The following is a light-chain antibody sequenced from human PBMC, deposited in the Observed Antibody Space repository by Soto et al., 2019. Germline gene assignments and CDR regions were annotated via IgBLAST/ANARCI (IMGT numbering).Light chain of an antibody. J-gene: IGKJ1*01. Sequence: DIQMTQSPSTLSASVGDRVTITCRASQSISNWLAWYQQKPGKAPKLLIYKTSSLEIGVPSRFSGSGSGTEFTLTISSLQPDDFATYYCQQYNSYSEAFGQGTKVDIK. V-gene: IGKV1-5*03. CDR1: QSISNW. CDR3: QQYNSYSEA. CDR2: KTS.